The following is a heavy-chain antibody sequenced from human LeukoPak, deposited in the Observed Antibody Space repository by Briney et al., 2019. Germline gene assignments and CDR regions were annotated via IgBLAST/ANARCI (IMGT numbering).Heavy chain of an antibody. CDR2: INPSGGST. CDR1: GYTFSSYY. D-gene: IGHD3-22*01. J-gene: IGHJ4*02. V-gene: IGHV1-46*01. CDR3: ARDDSSGPQVY. Sequence: ASVKVSCKASGYTFSSYYMHWVRQAPGQGLEWMGIINPSGGSTKYAQKLQGGVTMSRDTSTSTVYMELSSLRSEDTAVYYCARDDSSGPQVYWGQGTLVTVSS.